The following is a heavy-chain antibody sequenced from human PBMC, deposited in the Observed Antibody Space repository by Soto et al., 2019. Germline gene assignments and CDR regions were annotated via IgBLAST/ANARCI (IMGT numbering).Heavy chain of an antibody. CDR3: ARGVGPFDY. CDR1: GFTFSTYG. J-gene: IGHJ4*02. Sequence: QVQLVESGGGVVQPGRSLRLSCAASGFTFSTYGMHWVRQAPGKGLEWVAVIWHDGSNKYYADSVKGRFTISRDNSKDTMYLQINSLRAEDTAVYYCARGVGPFDYWGQGTLVTVSS. CDR2: IWHDGSNK. V-gene: IGHV3-33*01. D-gene: IGHD1-26*01.